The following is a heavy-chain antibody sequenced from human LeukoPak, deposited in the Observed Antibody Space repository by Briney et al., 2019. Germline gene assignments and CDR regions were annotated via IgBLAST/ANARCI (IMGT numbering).Heavy chain of an antibody. CDR2: IYYSGST. CDR3: ARVAAAAPPGDY. Sequence: SETLSLTCTVSGGSISSSSYYWGWIRQPPGKGLEWIGSIYYSGSTYYNPSLKSRVTISVDTSKNQFSLKLSSVTAADTAVYYCARVAAAAPPGDYWGQGTLVTVSS. J-gene: IGHJ4*02. D-gene: IGHD6-13*01. V-gene: IGHV4-39*07. CDR1: GGSISSSSYY.